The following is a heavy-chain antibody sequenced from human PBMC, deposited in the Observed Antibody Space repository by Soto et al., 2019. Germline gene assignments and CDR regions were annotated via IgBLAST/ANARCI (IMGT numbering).Heavy chain of an antibody. CDR3: TRGTKGGSPPL. V-gene: IGHV3-48*02. Sequence: PGGSLRLSCAGSGFVFSNYSMNWVRQAPGRGLEWVSYISSSSTNTYYAASVRGRFTISRDNGKNSLYLRMNSLRDEDTAVYYCTRGTKGGSPPLWGQGTLVTVSS. J-gene: IGHJ4*02. CDR2: ISSSSTNT. D-gene: IGHD1-7*01. CDR1: GFVFSNYS.